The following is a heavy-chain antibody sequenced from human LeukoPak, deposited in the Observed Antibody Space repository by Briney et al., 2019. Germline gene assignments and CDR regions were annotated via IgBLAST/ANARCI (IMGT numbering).Heavy chain of an antibody. V-gene: IGHV3-7*02. Sequence: GGSLRLSCAASGFTFSGYYMSWVRQAPGKGLEWVANIKHDGSAKNYVDSVKGRFTISRDNAKNSLYLQMNSLRAEDTAVYYCARNRAIFGVVREDHYYYYGMDVWGQGTTVTVSS. CDR1: GFTFSGYY. J-gene: IGHJ6*02. CDR2: IKHDGSAK. CDR3: ARNRAIFGVVREDHYYYYGMDV. D-gene: IGHD3-3*01.